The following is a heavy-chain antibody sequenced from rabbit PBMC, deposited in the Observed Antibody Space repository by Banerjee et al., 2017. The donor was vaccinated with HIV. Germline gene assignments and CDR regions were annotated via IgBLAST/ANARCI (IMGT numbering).Heavy chain of an antibody. J-gene: IGHJ4*01. CDR2: IYAGNSGNT. V-gene: IGHV1S45*01. CDR1: GFTISTTYY. D-gene: IGHD8-1*01. Sequence: QEQLEESGGDLVKPEGSLTLTCKASGFTISTTYYMCWVRQAPGKGLEWIACIYAGNSGNTYYANWAKGRFTISKTSSTTVTLQMTSLTAADTATYFCARNDAGSSNYYFNLWGPGTLVTVS. CDR3: ARNDAGSSNYYFNL.